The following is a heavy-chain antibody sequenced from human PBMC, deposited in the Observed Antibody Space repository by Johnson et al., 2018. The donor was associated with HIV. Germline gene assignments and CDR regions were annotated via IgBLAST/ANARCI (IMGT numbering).Heavy chain of an antibody. CDR3: ARASYYNGSADI. D-gene: IGHD3-10*01. V-gene: IGHV3-30-3*01. J-gene: IGHJ3*02. CDR1: GFTFSSYA. CDR2: ISDDGNIK. Sequence: QVQLVESGGGLVQPGGSLRLSCAASGFTFSSYAMSWVRQAPGKGLEWVSVISDDGNIKYYADSVKGRFTISRDNAKKSLFLQMNSLRAEDTAVYYCARASYYNGSADIWGQGTMVTVSS.